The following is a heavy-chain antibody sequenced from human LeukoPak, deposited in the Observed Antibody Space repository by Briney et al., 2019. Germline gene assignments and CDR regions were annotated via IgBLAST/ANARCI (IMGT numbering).Heavy chain of an antibody. Sequence: SGPTLVKPTQTLTLTCTFSGFSLSTSGVGVGWIRQPPGKALEWLALIYWDDDKRYSPSLKSRLTITKDTSKNQVVLTMTNMDPVDTATYYCARRRMVVPAAHNWFDPWGQGTLVTVSS. CDR3: ARRRMVVPAAHNWFDP. J-gene: IGHJ5*02. D-gene: IGHD2-2*01. V-gene: IGHV2-5*02. CDR2: IYWDDDK. CDR1: GFSLSTSGVG.